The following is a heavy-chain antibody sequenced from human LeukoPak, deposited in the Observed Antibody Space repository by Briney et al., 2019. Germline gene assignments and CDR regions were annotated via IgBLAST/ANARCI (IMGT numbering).Heavy chain of an antibody. J-gene: IGHJ5*02. D-gene: IGHD3-22*01. CDR1: GFAFSSYR. CDR3: AREGDDSSGYLNWFDP. V-gene: IGHV3-74*01. Sequence: GGSLRLSCAASGFAFSSYRMHWVRHAPGKGLEWVSRINIDGSRARYADSVKGRFTISRDNAKNTLYLQMNSLRVEDTAVYYCAREGDDSSGYLNWFDPWGQGTLVTVSS. CDR2: INIDGSRA.